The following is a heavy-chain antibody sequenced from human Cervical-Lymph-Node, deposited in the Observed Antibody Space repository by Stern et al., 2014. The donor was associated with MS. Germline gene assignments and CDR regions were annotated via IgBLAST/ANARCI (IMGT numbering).Heavy chain of an antibody. J-gene: IGHJ3*02. V-gene: IGHV3-23*04. D-gene: IGHD6-6*01. CDR2: ISSGGDSI. Sequence: EVQLVESGGDLVQPGGSLRLSCTGSGFFFTRYAMTWVRQAPGKGLEWVSVISSGGDSIYYADFLKGRFTISRDNSKKTMYLEMNSLRAEDTAVYFCAKLMGSIAARDGFDIWGQGTMVTVSA. CDR1: GFFFTRYA. CDR3: AKLMGSIAARDGFDI.